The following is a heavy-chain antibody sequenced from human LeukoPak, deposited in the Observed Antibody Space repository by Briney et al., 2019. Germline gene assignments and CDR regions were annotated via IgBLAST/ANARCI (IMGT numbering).Heavy chain of an antibody. Sequence: GGSLRLSCAASGFTFSSYGMHWVRQAPGKGLEWVAVISYDGSNKYYADSVRGRFTISRDNSKNTLYLQMNSLRAEDTAVYYCAKVPGDYHSSGYLDYWGQGTLVTVSS. CDR3: AKVPGDYHSSGYLDY. J-gene: IGHJ4*02. CDR1: GFTFSSYG. D-gene: IGHD3-22*01. V-gene: IGHV3-30*18. CDR2: ISYDGSNK.